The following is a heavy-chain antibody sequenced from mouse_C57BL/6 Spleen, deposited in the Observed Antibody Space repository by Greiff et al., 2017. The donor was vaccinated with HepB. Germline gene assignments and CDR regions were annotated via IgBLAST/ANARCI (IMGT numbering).Heavy chain of an antibody. V-gene: IGHV1-81*01. CDR1: GYTFTSYG. D-gene: IGHD2-2*01. CDR3: ARRGRGYDGYAMEY. CDR2: IYPRSGNT. Sequence: QVQLKESGAELARPGASVKLSCKASGYTFTSYGISWVKQRTGQGLEWIGEIYPRSGNTYYNEKFKGKATLTADKSSSTAYMELRSLTSEDSAVYFCARRGRGYDGYAMEYWGQGTSVTGSS. J-gene: IGHJ4*01.